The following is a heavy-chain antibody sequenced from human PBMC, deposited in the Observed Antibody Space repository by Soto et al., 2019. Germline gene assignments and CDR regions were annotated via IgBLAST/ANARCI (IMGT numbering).Heavy chain of an antibody. Sequence: QVQLVESGGGVVQPGRSLRLSCAASGFTFSSYGMHWVRQAPGKGLECVAVIWYDGTNKFYADSVTGRFTISRDKSKNTLYLQMKSLRAEDTALYYCARDHRYYYDSSGYYGYFDYWGQGTLVTVSS. CDR1: GFTFSSYG. CDR3: ARDHRYYYDSSGYYGYFDY. J-gene: IGHJ4*02. CDR2: IWYDGTNK. D-gene: IGHD3-22*01. V-gene: IGHV3-33*01.